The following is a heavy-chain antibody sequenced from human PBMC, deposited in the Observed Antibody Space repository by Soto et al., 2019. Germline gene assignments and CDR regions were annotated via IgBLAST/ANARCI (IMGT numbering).Heavy chain of an antibody. Sequence: QVQLVQSGAEVKKPGASVKVSCKASGYTFTSYGISWVRQAPGQGLEWMGWISAYNGNTNYAQKLQGRVTMTTDTSTSKDYMELRSLRSDDTAEYYCARVGYCISTSCYFDYYYYFGMDVWGQGTTVTVSS. CDR2: ISAYNGNT. J-gene: IGHJ6*02. CDR3: ARVGYCISTSCYFDYYYYFGMDV. V-gene: IGHV1-18*01. CDR1: GYTFTSYG. D-gene: IGHD2-2*01.